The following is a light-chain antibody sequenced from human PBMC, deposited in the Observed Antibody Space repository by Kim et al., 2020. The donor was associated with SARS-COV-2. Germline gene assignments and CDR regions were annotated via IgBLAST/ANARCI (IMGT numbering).Light chain of an antibody. V-gene: IGLV1-44*01. J-gene: IGLJ3*02. Sequence: QSVLTQPASASGTPGQRVTISCSGSSSSIGSNAVNWYQQFPGTAPKVLIYSNNQRPSGVPDRFSGSKSGTSASLAISGLRSEDEADYYCAAWDDSLSGWVFGGGTQLTVL. CDR3: AAWDDSLSGWV. CDR2: SNN. CDR1: SSSIGSNA.